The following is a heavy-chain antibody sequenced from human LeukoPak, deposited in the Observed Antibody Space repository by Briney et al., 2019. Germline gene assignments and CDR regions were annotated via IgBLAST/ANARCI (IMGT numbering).Heavy chain of an antibody. J-gene: IGHJ4*02. V-gene: IGHV4-39*01. D-gene: IGHD5-18*01. CDR1: GGSISSSSYY. CDR3: ARSGKIQLFDY. CDR2: IHYSGST. Sequence: SETLSLTCTVSGGSISSSSYYWGWIRQPPGKGLEWIGSIHYSGSTYYNPSLKSRVTISVDTSKNQFSLKLSSVTAADTAVYYCARSGKIQLFDYWGQGTLVTVSS.